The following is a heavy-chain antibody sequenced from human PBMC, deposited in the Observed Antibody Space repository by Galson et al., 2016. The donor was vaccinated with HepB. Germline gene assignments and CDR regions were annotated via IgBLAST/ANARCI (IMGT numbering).Heavy chain of an antibody. CDR1: GGSFSGYY. J-gene: IGHJ6*02. Sequence: SETLSLTCAVYGGSFSGYYWSWIRQPPGKGLEWIGEINHSGSTNYNPSLKSRVTISVDTSKNQFSLKLRSMTAADTAVYYCALTVTQGAYGMDVWGQGTTVTVSS. V-gene: IGHV4-34*01. CDR3: ALTVTQGAYGMDV. D-gene: IGHD4-11*01. CDR2: INHSGST.